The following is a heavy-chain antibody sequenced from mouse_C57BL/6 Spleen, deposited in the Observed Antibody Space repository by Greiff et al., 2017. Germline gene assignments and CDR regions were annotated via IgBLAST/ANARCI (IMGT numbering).Heavy chain of an antibody. D-gene: IGHD2-4*01. CDR3: ARSSIYYDYADY. Sequence: EVQLQQSGAELVKPGASVKLSCTASGYNITDYYMHWVKQRTEQGLEWIGRIDPKDGDTNYAPKFQGKATLTADTSSNTAYLQLRSLTSEDPADDYCARSSIYYDYADYWGQGTTLTVSS. CDR1: GYNITDYY. J-gene: IGHJ2*01. CDR2: IDPKDGDT. V-gene: IGHV14-2*01.